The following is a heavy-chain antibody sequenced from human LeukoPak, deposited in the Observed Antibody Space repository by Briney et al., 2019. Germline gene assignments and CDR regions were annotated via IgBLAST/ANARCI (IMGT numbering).Heavy chain of an antibody. D-gene: IGHD3-22*01. V-gene: IGHV4-34*01. J-gene: IGHJ6*02. CDR2: VNHGGST. CDR3: ASLYYDSIGYSDYYGMDV. CDR1: GGSFSGYY. Sequence: SETLSLTCAVYGGSFSGYYWSWIRQPPGKGLEWIGEVNHGGSTNYNPSLKSRVTISVDTSKNQFSLKLSSVTAADTAVYYCASLYYDSIGYSDYYGMDVWGQGTTVTVSS.